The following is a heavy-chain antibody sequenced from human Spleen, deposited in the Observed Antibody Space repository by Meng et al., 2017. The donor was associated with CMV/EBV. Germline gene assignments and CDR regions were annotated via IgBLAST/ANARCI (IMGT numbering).Heavy chain of an antibody. D-gene: IGHD4-11*01. Sequence: GESLKISCAASGFTFSSYSMNWVRQAPGKGLEWVSSISSSSSYIYYADSVKGRFTISRDNAKNSLYLQMNSLRAEDTAVYYCARDRADYSNPRGIDTYGMDVWGQGTTVTVSS. CDR1: GFTFSSYS. CDR3: ARDRADYSNPRGIDTYGMDV. V-gene: IGHV3-21*01. J-gene: IGHJ6*02. CDR2: ISSSSSYI.